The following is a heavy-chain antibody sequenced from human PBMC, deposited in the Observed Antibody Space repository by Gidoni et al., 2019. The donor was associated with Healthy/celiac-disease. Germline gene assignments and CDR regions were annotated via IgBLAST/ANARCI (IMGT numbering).Heavy chain of an antibody. J-gene: IGHJ4*02. CDR2: ISGSGGST. CDR1: GFTFSSYA. D-gene: IGHD3-22*01. Sequence: EVQLLESGGGLLQPGGSMRLSCAASGFTFSSYAMSWVRQAPGKGLEWVSAISGSGGSTYYADSVKGRFTISRDNSKNTLYLQMNSLRAEDTAVYYCAKDGVDYYDSSGYYVDYWGQGTLVTVSS. V-gene: IGHV3-23*01. CDR3: AKDGVDYYDSSGYYVDY.